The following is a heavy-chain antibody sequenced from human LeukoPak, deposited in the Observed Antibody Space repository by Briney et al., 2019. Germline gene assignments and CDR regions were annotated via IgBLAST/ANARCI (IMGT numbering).Heavy chain of an antibody. J-gene: IGHJ6*02. CDR2: IYLYGTT. D-gene: IGHD1-26*01. CDR1: GSTFSSYAM. CDR3: ARQQWEQQGRDYYFNGLDV. V-gene: IGHV4-4*02. Sequence: PGGSLRLSCAASGSTFSSYAMSWVRQSPVKGLEWIGEIYLYGTTNYNPSLKSRVTMSVDRSKNQFSLKLSSVTAADTAVYYCARQQWEQQGRDYYFNGLDVWGPGTTVIVSS.